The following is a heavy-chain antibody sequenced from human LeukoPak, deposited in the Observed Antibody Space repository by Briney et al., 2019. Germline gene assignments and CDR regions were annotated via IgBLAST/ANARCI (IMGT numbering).Heavy chain of an antibody. CDR2: IKQDGSQK. Sequence: GGSLRLSCAASGFTFSRYWMNWVRLAPGKGLEWVANIKQDGSQKYYVDSVKGRFTISRDNAKNSLYLQMNSLRAEDTAVYYCAGDGSGGSTQYNWFDPWGQGTLVTASS. J-gene: IGHJ5*02. D-gene: IGHD1-26*01. CDR3: AGDGSGGSTQYNWFDP. V-gene: IGHV3-7*01. CDR1: GFTFSRYW.